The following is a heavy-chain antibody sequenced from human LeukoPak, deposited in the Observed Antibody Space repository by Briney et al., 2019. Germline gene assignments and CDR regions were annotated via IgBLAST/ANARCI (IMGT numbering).Heavy chain of an antibody. CDR2: IYYSGST. Sequence: PSETLSLTCTVSGVSISSSSYYWGWIRQPPGKGLEWIGSIYYSGSTYYNPSLKSRVTISVDTSKNQFSLKLSSVTAADTAVYYCARDCYGDTPPTNWFDPWGQGTLVTVSS. J-gene: IGHJ5*02. D-gene: IGHD4-17*01. V-gene: IGHV4-39*07. CDR1: GVSISSSSYY. CDR3: ARDCYGDTPPTNWFDP.